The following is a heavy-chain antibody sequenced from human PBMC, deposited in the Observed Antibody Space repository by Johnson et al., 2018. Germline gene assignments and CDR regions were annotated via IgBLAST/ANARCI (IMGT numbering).Heavy chain of an antibody. V-gene: IGHV3-74*03. D-gene: IGHD6-13*01. Sequence: EVQLVETGGGLVQXGGSLRLSCEASGFNFKTYWMHWVRQVPEKGLLWVSLISSAGTNKTYADSMKGRFTISRDNAKNSLYLQMNSLRAEDTAVYYCAKDMGIAAAGASYGMDVWGQGTTVTVSS. J-gene: IGHJ6*02. CDR2: ISSAGTNK. CDR1: GFNFKTYW. CDR3: AKDMGIAAAGASYGMDV.